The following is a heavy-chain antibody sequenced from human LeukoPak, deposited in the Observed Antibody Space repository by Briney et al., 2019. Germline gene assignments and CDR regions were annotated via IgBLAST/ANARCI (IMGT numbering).Heavy chain of an antibody. D-gene: IGHD6-19*01. J-gene: IGHJ4*02. CDR3: AREDLGVIAVAGTGIDY. Sequence: GASVKVSCKASGYTFTSYYMHWVRQAPGQGLEWMGIINPSGGSTSYAQKFQGRVTMTRDTSTSTVYMELSSLSSEDTAVYYCAREDLGVIAVAGTGIDYWGQGTLVTVSS. V-gene: IGHV1-46*01. CDR1: GYTFTSYY. CDR2: INPSGGST.